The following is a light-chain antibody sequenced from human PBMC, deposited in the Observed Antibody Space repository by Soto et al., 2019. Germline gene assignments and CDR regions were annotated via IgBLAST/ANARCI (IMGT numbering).Light chain of an antibody. V-gene: IGLV2-14*01. CDR3: PSFTSTTSLSV. CDR1: GSDIAGYNY. CDR2: EVT. Sequence: QSVLTQPASVSGSLGQSITISCTGTGSDIAGYNYISWYQQLPGKAPKLMIYEVTVRPSGISNRFSGSKSGNTASLTISGLQAEAAADYFCPSFTSTTSLSVFGSGTKLTVL. J-gene: IGLJ1*01.